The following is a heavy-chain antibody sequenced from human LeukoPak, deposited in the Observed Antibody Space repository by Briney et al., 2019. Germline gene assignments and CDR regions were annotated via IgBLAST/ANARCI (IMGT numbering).Heavy chain of an antibody. Sequence: ASVKVSCKASGYTFTSYYMHWVRQAPGQGLEWMGIINPSGGSTSYAQKFQGRVTMTRDTSTSTVYMELSSLRSEDTAVYYCARALYYDILTGYSPHYYFDYWGQGTLVTVSS. CDR3: ARALYYDILTGYSPHYYFDY. J-gene: IGHJ4*02. V-gene: IGHV1-46*01. CDR1: GYTFTSYY. D-gene: IGHD3-9*01. CDR2: INPSGGST.